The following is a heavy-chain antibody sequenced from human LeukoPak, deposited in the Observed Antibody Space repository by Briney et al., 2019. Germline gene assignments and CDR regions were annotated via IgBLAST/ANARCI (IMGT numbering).Heavy chain of an antibody. J-gene: IGHJ1*01. Sequence: GASVKVSCKASGYTFTSYGISWVRQPPGQGLEWMGWISDYNGNTNYAQKLQGRVTMTTDTSTSTAYMELRSLRSDDTAVYYCARDRRYSSSWYGDFQHWGQGTLVTVSS. CDR2: ISDYNGNT. CDR1: GYTFTSYG. V-gene: IGHV1-18*01. CDR3: ARDRRYSSSWYGDFQH. D-gene: IGHD6-13*01.